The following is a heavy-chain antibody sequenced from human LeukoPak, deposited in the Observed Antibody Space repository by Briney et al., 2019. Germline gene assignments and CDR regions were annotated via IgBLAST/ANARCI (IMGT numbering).Heavy chain of an antibody. CDR1: GFTFSSYS. CDR2: ISRTI. CDR3: ARSPVGESDTNYYYYYMDV. J-gene: IGHJ6*03. V-gene: IGHV3-48*01. Sequence: GGSLRLSCAASGFTFSSYSMNWVRQAPGKGLEWVSYISRTIYYADSVKGRFTISRDNAKNSLYLQMNSLRAEDTAVYYCARSPVGESDTNYYYYYMDVWGKGTTVTISS. D-gene: IGHD3-10*01.